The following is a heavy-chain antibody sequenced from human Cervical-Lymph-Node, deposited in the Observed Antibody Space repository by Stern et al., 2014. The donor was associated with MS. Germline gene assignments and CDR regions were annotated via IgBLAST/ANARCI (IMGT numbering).Heavy chain of an antibody. CDR2: IHPSGGST. Sequence: VQLVESGAEVKKPGASVKVSCKTSGYTFTSYYIHWVRQAPGQGLEWMGIIHPSGGSTSYGQKFQDRVTMTRDTSTSTVYMELSSLRSDDTALYYCARVAVAGTAYYYYGMDVWGQGTTVTVSS. J-gene: IGHJ6*02. CDR1: GYTFTSYY. D-gene: IGHD6-19*01. V-gene: IGHV1-46*01. CDR3: ARVAVAGTAYYYYGMDV.